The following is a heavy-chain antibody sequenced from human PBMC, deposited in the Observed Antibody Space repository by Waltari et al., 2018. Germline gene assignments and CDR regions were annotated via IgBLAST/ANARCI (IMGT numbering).Heavy chain of an antibody. CDR2: IRSEAYGGTT. CDR3: TRGWGMDV. V-gene: IGHV3-49*04. CDR1: GFPFGDYG. Sequence: EVQLVESGGGVVQPGRSLRLTCTGSGFPFGDYGMTWVRQASGKGLEWVGFIRSEAYGGTTEDAASVKGRFTMSRENSKSIAYLQMNSVKSEDTGVYYCTRGWGMDVWGQGTTVTVSS. J-gene: IGHJ6*02.